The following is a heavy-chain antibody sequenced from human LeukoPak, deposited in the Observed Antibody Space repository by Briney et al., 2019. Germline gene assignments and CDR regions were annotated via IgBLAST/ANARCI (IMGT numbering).Heavy chain of an antibody. CDR2: ISWNSGSI. V-gene: IGHV3-9*01. CDR1: GFTFDDYA. Sequence: GGSLRLSCAASGFTFDDYAMHWVRQAPGKGLEWVSGISWNSGSIGYADSVKGRFTISRDNAKNTLYLQMNSLRAEDTAVYYCAKERPITPYGFGPFDYWGQGTLVTVSS. CDR3: AKERPITPYGFGPFDY. J-gene: IGHJ4*02. D-gene: IGHD3-16*01.